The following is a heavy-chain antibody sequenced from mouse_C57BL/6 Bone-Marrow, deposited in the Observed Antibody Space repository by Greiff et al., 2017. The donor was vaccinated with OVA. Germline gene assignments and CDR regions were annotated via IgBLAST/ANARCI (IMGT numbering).Heavy chain of an antibody. D-gene: IGHD1-1*01. Sequence: VQLQQSGTVLARPGASVKMSCKTSGYTFTSYWMHWVKQRPGQGLEWIGAIYPGNSDTSYNQKFKGKAKLTAVTSASTAYMELSRLTNEDSAVNDGTATVVACDVDYWGQGTTLTVSS. CDR2: IYPGNSDT. V-gene: IGHV1-5*01. CDR3: TATVVACDVDY. J-gene: IGHJ2*01. CDR1: GYTFTSYW.